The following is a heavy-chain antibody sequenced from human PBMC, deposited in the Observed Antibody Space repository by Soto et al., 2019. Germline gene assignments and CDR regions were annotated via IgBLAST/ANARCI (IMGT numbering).Heavy chain of an antibody. V-gene: IGHV3-48*02. Sequence: PGGSLRLSCAGSGFTLNSFSMNWVRQAPGRGLERVSYISRSRATIYYADSVQGRFTISRDDAKNSLYLQMNSLRDDDTAVYYCVRGRSDSLMDVWGHGTTVTVSS. CDR1: GFTLNSFS. D-gene: IGHD2-15*01. CDR2: ISRSRATI. J-gene: IGHJ6*02. CDR3: VRGRSDSLMDV.